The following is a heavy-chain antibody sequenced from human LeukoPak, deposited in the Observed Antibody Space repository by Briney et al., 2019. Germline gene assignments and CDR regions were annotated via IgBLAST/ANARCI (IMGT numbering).Heavy chain of an antibody. D-gene: IGHD3-22*01. V-gene: IGHV1-18*01. CDR2: ISGYNGNT. CDR3: ARDTDYDSSGANYRFFDY. J-gene: IGHJ4*02. CDR1: GYTFSNFG. Sequence: ASVKVSCKASGYTFSNFGISWVRQAPGQGLEWMGWISGYNGNTQYVQRLQGRVTMTTDTSTSTAYMELRSLSSDDTAVYYCARDTDYDSSGANYRFFDYWGQGTPVTVCS.